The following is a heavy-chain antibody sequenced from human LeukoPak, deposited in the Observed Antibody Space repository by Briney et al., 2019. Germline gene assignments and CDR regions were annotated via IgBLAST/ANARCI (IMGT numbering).Heavy chain of an antibody. CDR2: IIPIFGTA. D-gene: IGHD2-8*01. CDR1: GGTFSSYA. CDR3: ASGYCTNGVCYPGDYYYYGMDV. V-gene: IGHV1-69*13. J-gene: IGHJ6*02. Sequence: ASVKVSCTASGGTFSSYAISWVRQAPGQGLEWMGGIIPIFGTANYAQKFQGRVTITADESTSTAYMELSSLRSEDTAVYYCASGYCTNGVCYPGDYYYYGMDVWGQGTTVTVSS.